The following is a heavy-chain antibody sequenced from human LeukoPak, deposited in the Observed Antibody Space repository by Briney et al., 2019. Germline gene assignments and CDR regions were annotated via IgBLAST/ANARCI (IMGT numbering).Heavy chain of an antibody. CDR3: ARDITGSASDF. Sequence: SETLSLTCAVYGGSFSGYSWSWIRQPPGKGLEWIGEINHSGGTNYNPSLKSRVTISVDTSKNQFSLKVSSVTAADTAVHYCARDITGSASDFWGQGTLVTVSS. V-gene: IGHV4-34*01. CDR1: GGSFSGYS. CDR2: INHSGGT. D-gene: IGHD1-20*01. J-gene: IGHJ4*02.